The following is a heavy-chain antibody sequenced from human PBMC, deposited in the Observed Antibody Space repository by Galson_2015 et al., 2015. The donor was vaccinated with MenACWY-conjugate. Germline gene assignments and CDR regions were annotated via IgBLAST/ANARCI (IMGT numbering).Heavy chain of an antibody. Sequence: SLRLSCAASGFTFSSYSMNWVRQAPGKGLEWVSCFGGSSNYISYADSVKGRFTISRDNSENSMYLQMDSLRVQDTAVYYCARSAGSVPSWGQGTLVTVSS. V-gene: IGHV3-21*06. CDR2: FGGSSNYI. CDR3: ARSAGSVPS. CDR1: GFTFSSYS. J-gene: IGHJ5*02.